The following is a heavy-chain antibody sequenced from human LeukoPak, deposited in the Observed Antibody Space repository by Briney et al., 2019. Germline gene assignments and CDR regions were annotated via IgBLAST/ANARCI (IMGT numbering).Heavy chain of an antibody. CDR2: IYYSGST. D-gene: IGHD3-10*01. Sequence: SETLSLTCTDSGGSISSYYWSWIRQSPGKGLEWIGYIYYSGSTNYNPSLKSRVTISLDTSKNQFSLRLSSVTAADTAVYYCARTVWFGEPPGVDYYGMDVWGQGTTVTVSS. V-gene: IGHV4-59*01. CDR1: GGSISSYY. J-gene: IGHJ6*02. CDR3: ARTVWFGEPPGVDYYGMDV.